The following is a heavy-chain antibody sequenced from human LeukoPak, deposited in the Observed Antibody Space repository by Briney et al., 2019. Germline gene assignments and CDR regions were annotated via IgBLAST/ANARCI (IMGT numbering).Heavy chain of an antibody. J-gene: IGHJ6*02. CDR2: INPYSGGT. D-gene: IGHD2-2*01. Sequence: GSSVKVSCKASGYTFTGYYMHWVRQAPGQGLEWMGWINPYSGGTNYAQRFQGRVTMTRDTSISTAYMELSRLRSDDTAVYYCARVVPTSPEYRMDVWAQGTTVTVSS. V-gene: IGHV1-2*02. CDR3: ARVVPTSPEYRMDV. CDR1: GYTFTGYY.